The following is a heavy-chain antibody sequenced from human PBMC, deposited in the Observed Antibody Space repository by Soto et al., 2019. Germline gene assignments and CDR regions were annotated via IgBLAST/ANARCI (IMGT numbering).Heavy chain of an antibody. Sequence: TETLTMTCTFSGLARSTPGMRVSWIRQPPGKALEWLARIDCDDDTFYSPSLKTRLTISKDTSKHQVVLTMTKPDPTETAIYYWAWVWLPDFFDFWGQGSLVIVSS. CDR2: IDCDDDT. V-gene: IGHV2-70*04. CDR3: AWVWLPDFFDF. J-gene: IGHJ4*02. D-gene: IGHD5-12*01. CDR1: GLARSTPGMR.